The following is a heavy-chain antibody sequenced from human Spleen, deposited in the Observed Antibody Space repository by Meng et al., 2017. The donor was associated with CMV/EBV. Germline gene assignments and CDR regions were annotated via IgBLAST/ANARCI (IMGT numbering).Heavy chain of an antibody. CDR1: GFTFSNYW. CDR2: ISSSGDNT. D-gene: IGHD6-19*01. CDR3: AKTRGGSGWYFDH. Sequence: GESLKISCTASGFTFSNYWMSWVRQAPGKGLEWVSAISSSGDNTYYADSVKGRFTISRDNSKITVDLQMNSLTAEDTAVYYCAKTRGGSGWYFDHWGQGTLVTVSS. V-gene: IGHV3-23*01. J-gene: IGHJ4*02.